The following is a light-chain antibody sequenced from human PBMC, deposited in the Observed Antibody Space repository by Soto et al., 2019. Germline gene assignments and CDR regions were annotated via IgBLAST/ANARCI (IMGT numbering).Light chain of an antibody. CDR1: QSISRY. Sequence: IVLTQSPGTLSLSPGERTTLSCRASQSISRYLAWYQQKPGQGPRLFIYGASSRATGTPDRFSGSGSGTDFTLTINRLEPEDFALYYCQQRYNWPLTFGGGTKVDIK. V-gene: IGKV3D-20*02. J-gene: IGKJ4*01. CDR3: QQRYNWPLT. CDR2: GAS.